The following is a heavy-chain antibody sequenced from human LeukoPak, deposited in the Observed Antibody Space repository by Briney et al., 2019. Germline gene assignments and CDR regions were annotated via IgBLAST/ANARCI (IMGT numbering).Heavy chain of an antibody. CDR3: ASGDTTGYSGDAFNI. V-gene: IGHV3-33*07. CDR1: GFTFSAYA. D-gene: IGHD3-22*01. CDR2: IWYDGSNK. J-gene: IGHJ3*02. Sequence: GGSLRLSCEASGFTFSAYAMTWVRQAPGKGLEWVAIIWYDGSNKYYADSVRGRFTISRDTSKNTLYMQMDSLRAEDTAVYYCASGDTTGYSGDAFNIWGQGTMVTVSS.